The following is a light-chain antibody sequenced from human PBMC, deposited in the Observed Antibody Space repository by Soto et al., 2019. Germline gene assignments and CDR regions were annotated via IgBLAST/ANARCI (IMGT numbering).Light chain of an antibody. CDR3: QHRSNWPLT. Sequence: EIALKQSPATLSLSPGERATLSCRASQSVSSYLAWYQQKPGQAPRLLIYDASNRATGIPARFSGSGSGTDFTLTISSLEPEDFAVYYCQHRSNWPLTFGGGTKVDI. CDR2: DAS. V-gene: IGKV3-11*01. CDR1: QSVSSY. J-gene: IGKJ4*01.